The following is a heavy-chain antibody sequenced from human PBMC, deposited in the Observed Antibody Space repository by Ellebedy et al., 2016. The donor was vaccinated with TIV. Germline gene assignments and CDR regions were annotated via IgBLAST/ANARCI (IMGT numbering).Heavy chain of an antibody. CDR3: ARDGVNYGDYTPSYFDY. CDR2: ISGSGGST. J-gene: IGHJ4*02. Sequence: GESLKISCAASGFTVSSNYMSWVRQAPGKGLEWVSAISGSGGSTYYADSVKGRFTISRDNSKNSLYLQMNSLRAEDTAVYYCARDGVNYGDYTPSYFDYWGQGTLVTVSS. D-gene: IGHD4-17*01. CDR1: GFTVSSNY. V-gene: IGHV3-23*01.